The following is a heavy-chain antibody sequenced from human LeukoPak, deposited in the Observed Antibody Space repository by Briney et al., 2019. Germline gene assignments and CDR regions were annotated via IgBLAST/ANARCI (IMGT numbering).Heavy chain of an antibody. CDR1: GFTFSSYW. CDR2: IKQDGSEK. D-gene: IGHD6-19*01. Sequence: HGGSLRLSCAASGFTFSSYWMSWVRQAPGKGLEWVANIKQDGSEKYYVDSVKGRFTISRDNAKNSLYLQMNSLRAEDTAVYYCARDGAVAGTRGNYYYYYMDVWGKGTTVTVSS. J-gene: IGHJ6*03. CDR3: ARDGAVAGTRGNYYYYYMDV. V-gene: IGHV3-7*01.